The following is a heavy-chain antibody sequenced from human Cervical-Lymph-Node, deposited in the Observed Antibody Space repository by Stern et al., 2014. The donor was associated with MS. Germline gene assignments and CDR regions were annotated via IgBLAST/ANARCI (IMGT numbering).Heavy chain of an antibody. J-gene: IGHJ5*02. CDR1: GGTFSSSYA. D-gene: IGHD2-15*01. V-gene: IGHV1-69*09. CDR3: ARGIVSNRPAATLHNLFDP. CDR2: IIPIIGLP. Sequence: QLVQSGADVKKPGSSVKVSCKASGGTFSSSYAVSWVRQAPGQGLEWMGRIIPIIGLPNYAQKFQSRLTITAANSTSTVYMELTSLTPEDTAVYYCARGIVSNRPAATLHNLFDPWGQGTLVTVSS.